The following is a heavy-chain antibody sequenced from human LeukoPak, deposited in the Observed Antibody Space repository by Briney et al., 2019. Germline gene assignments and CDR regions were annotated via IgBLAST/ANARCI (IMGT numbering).Heavy chain of an antibody. CDR3: ARPAVFWSGYWY. Sequence: HSETLSLTCAVCVGSFSGYYWSCIRQPPAKGLEWMVEINHSGSTNYNPSLKSRVTISVATSKNQFSLKLSSVTAADTAVYYCARPAVFWSGYWYWGQGTLVTVSS. V-gene: IGHV4-34*01. CDR2: INHSGST. D-gene: IGHD3-3*01. CDR1: VGSFSGYY. J-gene: IGHJ4*02.